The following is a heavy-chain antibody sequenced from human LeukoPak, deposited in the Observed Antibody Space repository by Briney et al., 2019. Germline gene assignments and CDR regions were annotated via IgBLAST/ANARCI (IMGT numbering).Heavy chain of an antibody. J-gene: IGHJ6*03. CDR1: GFTFSAYN. V-gene: IGHV3-21*01. CDR3: ARDPYSGDYGPYYYYYMDV. D-gene: IGHD5-12*01. CDR2: ITTSSSYV. Sequence: RGSLRLSCAASGFTFSAYNMNWVRRTPGKGLEWVSSITTSSSYVFYADSVRGRFTISRDNAENSLYLQMNSLRDDDTAVYYCARDPYSGDYGPYYYYYMDVWGKGTTVTVSS.